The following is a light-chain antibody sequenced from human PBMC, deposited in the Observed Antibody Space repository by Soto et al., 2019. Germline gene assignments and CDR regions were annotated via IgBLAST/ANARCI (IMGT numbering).Light chain of an antibody. CDR2: GAS. Sequence: ENVLTVSPGTLSVSPGERASLSCRASQSVSSSYLAWYQQKPGQAPRLLIYGASSRATGIPDRFSGSGSGTDFTLTISRLEPEDFAVYYCQQYGSSPWTFGQGTKV. V-gene: IGKV3-20*01. CDR3: QQYGSSPWT. CDR1: QSVSSSY. J-gene: IGKJ1*01.